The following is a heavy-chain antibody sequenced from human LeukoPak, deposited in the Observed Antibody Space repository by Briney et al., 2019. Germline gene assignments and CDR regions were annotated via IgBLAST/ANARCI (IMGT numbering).Heavy chain of an antibody. CDR3: ARLRLGELSALPH. CDR2: ISGSGGST. CDR1: GFTFSSYA. V-gene: IGHV3-23*01. D-gene: IGHD3-16*02. Sequence: GGSLRLSCAASGFTFSSYAMSWVRQAPGRGLEWVSAISGSGGSTYYADSVKGRFTISRDNSKNTLYLQMNSLRTEDTAVYYCARLRLGELSALPHWGQGTLVTVSS. J-gene: IGHJ4*02.